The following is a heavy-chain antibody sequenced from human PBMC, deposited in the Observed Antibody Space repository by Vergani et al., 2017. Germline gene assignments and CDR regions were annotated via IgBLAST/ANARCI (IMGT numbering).Heavy chain of an antibody. CDR3: AKANPRNSXYDYLYYYHAMDV. Sequence: EVQLLESGGDLVQPGGSLRLSCAASGFTFNHYAMNWVRQAPGKGLEWVSGISGSGGSTYYAGSVKGQFTISRDSSKNTLYLQMNSLSAGDTAVYYCAKANPRNSXYDYLYYYHAMDVWGQGTTVTVSS. CDR1: GFTFNHYA. CDR2: ISGSGGST. V-gene: IGHV3-23*01. D-gene: IGHD5-12*01. J-gene: IGHJ6*02.